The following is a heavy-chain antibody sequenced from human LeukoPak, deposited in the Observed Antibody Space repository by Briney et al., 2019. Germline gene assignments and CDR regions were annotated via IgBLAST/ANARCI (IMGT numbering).Heavy chain of an antibody. V-gene: IGHV4-61*02. J-gene: IGHJ4*02. CDR1: GGSISSGSYY. CDR3: ARGGYCSGGSCYSYYFDY. D-gene: IGHD2-15*01. CDR2: IYTSGST. Sequence: SETLSLTCTVSGGSISSGSYYWSWIRQPAGKGLEWIGRIYTSGSTNYNPSLKSRVTISVDTSKNQFSLKLSSVTAADTAVYYCARGGYCSGGSCYSYYFDYWGQGTLVTVSS.